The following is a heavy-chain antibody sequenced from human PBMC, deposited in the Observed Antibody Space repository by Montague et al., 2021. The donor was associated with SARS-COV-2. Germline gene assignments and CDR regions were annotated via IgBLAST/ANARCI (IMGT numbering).Heavy chain of an antibody. CDR2: IYYSGST. J-gene: IGHJ3*02. D-gene: IGHD4-17*01. V-gene: IGHV4-39*01. CDR3: AMRGGALDAFDI. Sequence: SETLSLTCTVSGGSIRTSSYYWGWIRQPPGKGLDWIGSIYYSGSTYYNPSLRSRVTISVDTSKNQFSLKLSSVTAADTVVYYCAMRGGALDAFDIWGQGTMVIVSS. CDR1: GGSIRTSSYY.